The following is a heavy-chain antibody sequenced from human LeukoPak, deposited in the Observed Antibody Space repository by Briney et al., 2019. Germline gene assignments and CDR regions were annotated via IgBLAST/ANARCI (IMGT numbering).Heavy chain of an antibody. V-gene: IGHV4-61*02. J-gene: IGHJ2*01. CDR3: AGMVSTTNWNNDF. Sequence: SQTLSLICTVSGGSISSISYCWSWIRQPAGKGLEWIGRIYGSGSTNYNPSLKSRITISEDTSKNQFSLKRTDVTAADSCAYHGAGMVSTTNWNNDFWGRGTLVTVSS. CDR1: GGSISSISYC. CDR2: IYGSGST. D-gene: IGHD1/OR15-1a*01.